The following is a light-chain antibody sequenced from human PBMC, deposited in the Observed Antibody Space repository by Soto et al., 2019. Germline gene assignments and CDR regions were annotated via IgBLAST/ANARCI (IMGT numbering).Light chain of an antibody. CDR2: AAS. CDR3: LQHFNFSWT. V-gene: IGKV1-6*01. J-gene: IGKJ1*01. CDR1: RDIGND. Sequence: AIQMTQSPSSLSASVGDRVTMTCRASRDIGNDLGWYQQKPGKAPKHLIFAASNLQSGVPSRFSGGGSGTDFTLTISSLQADDFATYYCLQHFNFSWTFGQGTKVETK.